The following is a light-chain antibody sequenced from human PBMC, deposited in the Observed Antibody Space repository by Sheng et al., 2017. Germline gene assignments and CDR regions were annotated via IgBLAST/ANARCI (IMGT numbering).Light chain of an antibody. CDR1: QSISSW. Sequence: DIQMTQSPSTLSASVGDRVTITCRASQSISSWLAWYQQKPGKAPKLLIYKASSLESGVPSRFSGSGSGTEFTLTISSLQPDDFATYYCQRYNGYSRTFGRRD. CDR3: QRYNGYSRT. V-gene: IGKV1-5*03. CDR2: KAS. J-gene: IGKJ4*01.